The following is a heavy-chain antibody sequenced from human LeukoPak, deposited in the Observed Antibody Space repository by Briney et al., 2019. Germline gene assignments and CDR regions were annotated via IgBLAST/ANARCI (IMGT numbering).Heavy chain of an antibody. Sequence: GGSLRLSCAASGFTFSSYAMHWVRQAPGKGLEWVAVISYDGSNKYYADSVKGRFTISRDNSKNTLYRQMNSLRAEDTAVYYCARGTIYYGSGNYFDYWGQGTLVTVSS. J-gene: IGHJ4*02. V-gene: IGHV3-30*04. CDR1: GFTFSSYA. CDR3: ARGTIYYGSGNYFDY. D-gene: IGHD3-10*01. CDR2: ISYDGSNK.